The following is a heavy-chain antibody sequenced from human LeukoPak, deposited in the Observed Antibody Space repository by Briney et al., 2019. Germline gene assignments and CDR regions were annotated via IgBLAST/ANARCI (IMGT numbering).Heavy chain of an antibody. CDR2: VMSGRGST. Sequence: PGGSLRLSCAASGFSVSDYSISWIRQSPGKGPEWISYVMSGRGSTNYADSVKGRFTISRDNAKNSVALQLDGLRADDTAAYFCTRERRGSYYAFESWGQGTLVTVSS. CDR3: TRERRGSYYAFES. CDR1: GFSVSDYS. V-gene: IGHV3-11*05. D-gene: IGHD3-16*01. J-gene: IGHJ4*02.